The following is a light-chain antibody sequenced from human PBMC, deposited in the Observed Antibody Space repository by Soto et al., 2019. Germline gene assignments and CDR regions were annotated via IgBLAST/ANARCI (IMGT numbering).Light chain of an antibody. CDR2: GAS. V-gene: IGKV3-15*01. CDR3: QQYNNWPRPGIT. J-gene: IGKJ5*01. Sequence: EIVMTQSPATLSVSPGERATLSCRASQSVSSNLAWYQQKPGQAPKLLIYGASTRATGIPARFSGSGSGTEFTLTISSLQSEDFAVYYCQQYNNWPRPGITVGQGTRLEIK. CDR1: QSVSSN.